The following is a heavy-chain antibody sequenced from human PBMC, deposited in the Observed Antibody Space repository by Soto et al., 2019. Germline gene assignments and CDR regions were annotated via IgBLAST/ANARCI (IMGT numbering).Heavy chain of an antibody. Sequence: SGPTLVNPTQTLTLTCTFSGFSLSASRVGVGWIRQPPGKALEWLALIYWDDHKRYSPSLKSRLTITKDTSKNQVVLIMTNMYPVDTATYYCAHSFSGYDSSGYYYYFDYWGQGTLVTV. CDR3: AHSFSGYDSSGYYYYFDY. D-gene: IGHD3-22*01. V-gene: IGHV2-5*02. J-gene: IGHJ4*02. CDR1: GFSLSASRVG. CDR2: IYWDDHK.